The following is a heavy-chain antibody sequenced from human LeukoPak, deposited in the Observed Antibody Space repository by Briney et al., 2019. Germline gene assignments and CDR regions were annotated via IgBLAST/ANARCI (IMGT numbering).Heavy chain of an antibody. CDR1: GYSFRNQW. Sequence: GESLKISCKASGYSFRNQWIGWVRQMPGKGLEWIGIIFPGDSDTTYSPSLQGQVTISADKSINTAYLQWSSLRASDTAMYYCATSESQTRFDYWGQGTPVTVSS. J-gene: IGHJ4*02. D-gene: IGHD1/OR15-1a*01. V-gene: IGHV5-51*01. CDR2: IFPGDSDT. CDR3: ATSESQTRFDY.